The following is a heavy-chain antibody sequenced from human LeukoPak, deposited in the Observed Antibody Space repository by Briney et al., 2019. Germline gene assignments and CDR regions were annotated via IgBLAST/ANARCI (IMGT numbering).Heavy chain of an antibody. D-gene: IGHD7-27*01. J-gene: IGHJ4*02. V-gene: IGHV3-74*01. CDR1: GFTVSSNY. CDR2: INSDGGNT. Sequence: PGGSLRLSCAASGFTVSSNYMSWVRQAPGKGLLWVAHINSDGGNTAYADSVKGRFTISRDNAKSTLYLQMNSLRSEDTAVYYCARGDPLGNYWGQGTLVTVSS. CDR3: ARGDPLGNY.